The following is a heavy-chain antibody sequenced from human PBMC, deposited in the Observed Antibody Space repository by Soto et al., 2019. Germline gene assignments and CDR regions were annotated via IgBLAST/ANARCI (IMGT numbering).Heavy chain of an antibody. CDR3: ARDNSSSWYGQTNWFDP. V-gene: IGHV3-33*01. Sequence: QVQLVESGGGVVQPGRSLRLSCAASGFTFSSYGMHWVRQAPGKGLEWVAVIWYDGSNKYYADSVKGRFTISRDNSKNTLDLQMNSLRAEDTAVYYCARDNSSSWYGQTNWFDPWGQGTLVTVSS. D-gene: IGHD6-13*01. CDR2: IWYDGSNK. J-gene: IGHJ5*02. CDR1: GFTFSSYG.